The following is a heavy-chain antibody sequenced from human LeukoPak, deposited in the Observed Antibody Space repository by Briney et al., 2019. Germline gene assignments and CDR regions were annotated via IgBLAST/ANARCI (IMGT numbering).Heavy chain of an antibody. D-gene: IGHD2-15*01. CDR3: AKDSRGGINEIDY. Sequence: GGSLRLSCAASGFTFSSYGMHWVRQAPGKGLEWAAFIRYDGSNKYYADSVKGQFTISRDNSKNTLYLQMNSLRAEDTAVYYCAKDSRGGINEIDYWGQGTLVTVSS. J-gene: IGHJ4*02. CDR1: GFTFSSYG. V-gene: IGHV3-30*02. CDR2: IRYDGSNK.